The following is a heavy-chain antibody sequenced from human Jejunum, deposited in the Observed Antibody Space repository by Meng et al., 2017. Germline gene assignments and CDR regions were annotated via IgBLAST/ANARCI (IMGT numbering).Heavy chain of an antibody. CDR3: ARGVLERYFDY. CDR2: VWHSGAT. J-gene: IGHJ4*02. Sequence: KASGTLAFTCAVFCVFTSSSGRWAWVRQAPGRGLEWIGEVWHSGATYYNPFLESRLTISIDTSNNRFSLELSSATAADTAVYYCARGVLERYFDYWGQGALVTVSS. V-gene: IGHV4-4*02. CDR1: CVFTSSSGR. D-gene: IGHD3-10*01.